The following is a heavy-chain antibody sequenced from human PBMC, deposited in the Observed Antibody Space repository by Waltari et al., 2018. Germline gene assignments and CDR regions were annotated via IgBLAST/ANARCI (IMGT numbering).Heavy chain of an antibody. Sequence: QVQLVESGGGVVQPGRSLRPSCAASGFAFSNYSLHWFRQAPGKGLEWVALTSYDGSNAYYADSVKDRFTISRDNSKKMLFLEVNSLETEDTAVYYCARDRIVKKYATSWYHLESWGQGTLVTVSS. CDR2: TSYDGSNA. CDR1: GFAFSNYS. J-gene: IGHJ4*02. CDR3: ARDRIVKKYATSWYHLES. D-gene: IGHD6-13*01. V-gene: IGHV3-30-3*01.